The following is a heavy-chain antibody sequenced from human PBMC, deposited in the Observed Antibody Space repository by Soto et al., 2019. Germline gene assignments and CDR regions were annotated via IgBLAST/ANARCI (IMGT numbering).Heavy chain of an antibody. Sequence: SETLSLTCTVSGGSISSYYWSWIRQPPGKGLEWIGYIYYSGSTNYNPSLKSRVTISVDTSKNQFSLRAEDTAVYYCARDITGSYLFDLWGRGTLVTVSS. D-gene: IGHD1-26*01. CDR2: IYYSGST. V-gene: IGHV4-59*01. J-gene: IGHJ2*01. CDR1: GGSISSYY. CDR3: ARDITGSYLFDL.